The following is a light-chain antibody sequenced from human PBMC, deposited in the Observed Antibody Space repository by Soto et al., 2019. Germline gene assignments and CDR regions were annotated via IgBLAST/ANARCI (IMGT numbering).Light chain of an antibody. CDR3: QHYNNWPPGT. CDR1: QSVSIN. V-gene: IGKV3-15*01. J-gene: IGKJ1*01. Sequence: VMTQSPATLSVSPGERATLSCRASQSVSINLAWYQQKPGQAPRLLMYSASTRATGIPARFSGSGSGTDFTLTITSLQSEDVAIYYCQHYNNWPPGTFGQGTKVEIK. CDR2: SAS.